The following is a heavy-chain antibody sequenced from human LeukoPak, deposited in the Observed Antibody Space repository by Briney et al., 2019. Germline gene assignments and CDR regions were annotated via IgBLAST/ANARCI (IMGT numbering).Heavy chain of an antibody. Sequence: GASVKVSCKASGYTFTGYYMHWVRQAPGQGLEWMGRINPNSGGTNYAQKFQGRVTMTRDTSISTAYMELSRLRSDDTAVYYCASHPADYDFWSGTTIWGQGTLVTVSS. D-gene: IGHD3-3*01. V-gene: IGHV1-2*06. CDR1: GYTFTGYY. CDR2: INPNSGGT. J-gene: IGHJ4*02. CDR3: ASHPADYDFWSGTTI.